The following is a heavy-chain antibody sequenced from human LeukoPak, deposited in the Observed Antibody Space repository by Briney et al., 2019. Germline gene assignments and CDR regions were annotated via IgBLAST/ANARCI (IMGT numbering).Heavy chain of an antibody. CDR1: GGSFSGYY. V-gene: IGHV4-34*01. CDR2: INHSGST. Sequence: SETLSLTCAVYGGSFSGYYWSWIRQPPGKGLEWIGEINHSGSTNYNPFLKSRVTISLDTSMNQFSLKLNSVTAADTAVYYCARDRYGYDSNFDYWGQGTLVTVSS. D-gene: IGHD5-12*01. CDR3: ARDRYGYDSNFDY. J-gene: IGHJ4*02.